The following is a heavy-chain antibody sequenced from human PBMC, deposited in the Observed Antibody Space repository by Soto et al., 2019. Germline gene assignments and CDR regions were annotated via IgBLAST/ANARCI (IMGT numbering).Heavy chain of an antibody. V-gene: IGHV4-34*01. D-gene: IGHD1-26*01. CDR2: INHSGST. Sequence: PSETLSLTCAVYGGSFSGYYWSWIRQPPGKGLEWIGEINHSGSTNYNPSLKSRVTISVDTSKNQFSLKLSSVTAADTAVYYCARLAADPSGNYYYMDVWGKGTTVTVSS. J-gene: IGHJ6*03. CDR3: ARLAADPSGNYYYMDV. CDR1: GGSFSGYY.